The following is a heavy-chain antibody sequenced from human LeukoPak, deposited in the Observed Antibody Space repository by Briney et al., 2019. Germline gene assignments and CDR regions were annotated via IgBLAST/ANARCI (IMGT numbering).Heavy chain of an antibody. CDR1: GFTFDDYA. V-gene: IGHV3-9*01. J-gene: IGHJ1*01. D-gene: IGHD3-22*01. CDR2: ISWNSGSI. CDR3: ATYSSLNRREFQF. Sequence: GGSLRLSCAASGFTFDDYAMHWVRQAPGKGLEWVSGISWNSGSIGYADSVKGRFTISRDNAKNSLYLQMNSLRAEDTAVYYCATYSSLNRREFQFWGQGTLLTVSS.